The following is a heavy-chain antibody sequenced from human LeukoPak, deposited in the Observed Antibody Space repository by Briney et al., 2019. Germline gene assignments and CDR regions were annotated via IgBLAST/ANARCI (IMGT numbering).Heavy chain of an antibody. CDR3: ARVTMVRGVISPHYYYMDV. J-gene: IGHJ6*03. CDR1: GFTFSSYS. D-gene: IGHD3-10*01. Sequence: PGGSLRLSCAASGFTFSSYSMNWVRQAPGKGLEWASSISSSSSYIYYADSVKGRFTISRDNAKNSLYLQMSSLRAEDTAVYYCARVTMVRGVISPHYYYMDVWGKGTTVTVSS. V-gene: IGHV3-21*01. CDR2: ISSSSSYI.